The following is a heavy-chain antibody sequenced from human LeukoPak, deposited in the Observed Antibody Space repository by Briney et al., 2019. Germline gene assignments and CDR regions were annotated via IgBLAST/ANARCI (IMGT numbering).Heavy chain of an antibody. CDR3: AKVYYDSSGYYSVPNFDY. CDR1: GFTFSSYA. CDR2: LTGSGGST. Sequence: PGGSLRLSCAASGFTFSSYAMSWVRQAPGKGLEWVSALTGSGGSTYCADSVKGRFTISRDNSKNTLYLHMNSLRAEDTAAYYCAKVYYDSSGYYSVPNFDYWGQGTLVTVSS. V-gene: IGHV3-23*01. J-gene: IGHJ4*02. D-gene: IGHD3-22*01.